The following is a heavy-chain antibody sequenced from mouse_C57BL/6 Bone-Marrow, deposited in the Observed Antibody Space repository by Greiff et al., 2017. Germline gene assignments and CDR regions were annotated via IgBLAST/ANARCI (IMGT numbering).Heavy chain of an antibody. Sequence: EVKVVESGDGLVKPGGSLKLSCAASGFTFSSYAMSWVRQTPEKRLEWVAYICSGGGYIYYADTVKGRFTISRDNARHTLYLQLSSLKSEDTSMFYCTRGVTMITPYDFDYWGQGTTLTVSS. CDR1: GFTFSSYA. V-gene: IGHV5-9-1*02. D-gene: IGHD2-1*01. J-gene: IGHJ2*01. CDR3: TRGVTMITPYDFDY. CDR2: ICSGGGYI.